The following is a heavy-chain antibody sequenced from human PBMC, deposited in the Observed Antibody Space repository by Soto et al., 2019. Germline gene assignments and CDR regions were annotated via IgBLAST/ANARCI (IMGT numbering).Heavy chain of an antibody. J-gene: IGHJ5*02. V-gene: IGHV5-51*01. D-gene: IGHD3-22*01. CDR1: GYSFSSYW. Sequence: GESLKISCKASGYSFSSYWIGWVRQMPGKGLEWMGIIYPGDSDTRYNPSFQGQVTISVDKSTSTAYLEWNSLKASDTAIYYCARPEIPTRSNDYDYPFDLWGQGTLVTVSS. CDR2: IYPGDSDT. CDR3: ARPEIPTRSNDYDYPFDL.